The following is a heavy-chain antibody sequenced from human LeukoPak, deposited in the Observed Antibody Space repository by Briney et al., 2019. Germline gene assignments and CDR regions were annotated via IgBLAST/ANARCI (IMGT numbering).Heavy chain of an antibody. Sequence: GGSLRLSCAASGFTFSSYGMSWVRQAPGKGLEWVSAISGSGGSTNYADSVKGRFTISRDNAKNTLYLQMSSLRAEDTAVYYCAREERDGYNYYWYFDLWGRGTLVTVSS. V-gene: IGHV3-23*01. D-gene: IGHD5-24*01. J-gene: IGHJ2*01. CDR1: GFTFSSYG. CDR3: AREERDGYNYYWYFDL. CDR2: ISGSGGST.